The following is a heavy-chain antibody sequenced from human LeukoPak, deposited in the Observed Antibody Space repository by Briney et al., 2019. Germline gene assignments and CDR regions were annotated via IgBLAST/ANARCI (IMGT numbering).Heavy chain of an antibody. J-gene: IGHJ5*02. CDR2: INHSGST. V-gene: IGHV4-34*01. CDR1: GGSISSYY. Sequence: SETLSLTCTVSGGSISSYYWSWIRQPPGKGLEWIGEINHSGSTNYNPSLKSRVTISVDTSKNQFSLKLSSVTAADTAVYYCARGLYTSNQYNWFDPWGQGTLVTVSS. D-gene: IGHD2-2*02. CDR3: ARGLYTSNQYNWFDP.